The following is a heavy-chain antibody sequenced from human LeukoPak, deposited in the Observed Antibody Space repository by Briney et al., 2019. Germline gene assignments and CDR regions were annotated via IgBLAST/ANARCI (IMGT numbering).Heavy chain of an antibody. CDR2: IYYSGST. Sequence: SETLSLTCTVSGGSISGYYWSWIRQPPGKGLEWIGYIYYSGSTNYNPSLKSRVTISVDTSKNQFSLKLSSVTAADTAVYYCARELEEAFDIWGQGTMVTVSS. V-gene: IGHV4-59*01. D-gene: IGHD1-1*01. CDR1: GGSISGYY. CDR3: ARELEEAFDI. J-gene: IGHJ3*02.